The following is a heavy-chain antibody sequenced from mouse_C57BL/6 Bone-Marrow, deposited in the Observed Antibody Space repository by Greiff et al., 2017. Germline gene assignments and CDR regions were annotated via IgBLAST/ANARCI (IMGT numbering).Heavy chain of an antibody. CDR3: ATRDYDGTGYAMDY. Sequence: VQLQESGPGLVAPSQSLSITCTVSGFSLTSYAISWVRQPPGKGLEWLGVIWTGGGTNYNSALKSRLSISKDNSKSQVFLKMNSLQTDDTARYYCATRDYDGTGYAMDYWGQGTSVTVSS. J-gene: IGHJ4*01. CDR1: GFSLTSYA. D-gene: IGHD2-4*01. V-gene: IGHV2-9-1*01. CDR2: IWTGGGT.